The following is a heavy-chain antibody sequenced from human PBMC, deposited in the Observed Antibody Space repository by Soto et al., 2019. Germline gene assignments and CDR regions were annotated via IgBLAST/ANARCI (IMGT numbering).Heavy chain of an antibody. CDR2: INPRGDGT. D-gene: IGHD6-6*01. Sequence: ASVKVSCKASGYSFTSYYMHWVRRAPGQGLEWMGIINPRGDGTRYAQKFQGRVTMTRDTSTNTDYMELSSLSYDDTAVYYCARDNSIGEVGRWRFDPWGQGTLVTVSS. CDR3: ARDNSIGEVGRWRFDP. J-gene: IGHJ5*02. CDR1: GYSFTSYY. V-gene: IGHV1-46*01.